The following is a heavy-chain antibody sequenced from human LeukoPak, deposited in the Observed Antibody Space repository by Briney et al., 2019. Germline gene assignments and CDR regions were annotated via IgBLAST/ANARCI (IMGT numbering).Heavy chain of an antibody. D-gene: IGHD4-11*01. CDR2: IWRDSSNK. CDR3: AKDAQRGFDYSNSLEY. J-gene: IGHJ4*02. V-gene: IGHV3-33*06. CDR1: GFTFNHYG. Sequence: GGSLRLSCEASGFTFNHYGMHWVRQAPGKGLEWVAVIWRDSSNKFYADSVRGRFTISRDDSRKTLFLQMDSLAAEDTAVYYCAKDAQRGFDYSNSLEYWGRGTLVTVSS.